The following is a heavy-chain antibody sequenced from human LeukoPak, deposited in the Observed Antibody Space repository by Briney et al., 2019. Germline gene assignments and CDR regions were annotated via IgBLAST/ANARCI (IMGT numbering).Heavy chain of an antibody. Sequence: GESLKISCKGSGYSFTSYWISWVRQMPGKGLEWMGRIDPSDSYTNYSPSFQGHVTISADKSISTAYLQWSSLKASDTAMYYCARPITMIVVAPPPDAFDIWGQGTMVTVSS. CDR1: GYSFTSYW. CDR2: IDPSDSYT. V-gene: IGHV5-10-1*01. CDR3: ARPITMIVVAPPPDAFDI. D-gene: IGHD3-22*01. J-gene: IGHJ3*02.